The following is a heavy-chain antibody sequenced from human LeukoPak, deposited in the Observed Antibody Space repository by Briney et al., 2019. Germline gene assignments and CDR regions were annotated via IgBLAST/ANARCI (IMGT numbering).Heavy chain of an antibody. CDR1: GYTLTGYY. CDR2: INPNSGGT. V-gene: IGHV1-2*02. J-gene: IGHJ4*02. CDR3: AIVPPNWAVFDY. Sequence: ASVKVSCKASGYTLTGYYIHWVRQAPRQGLEWMGWINPNSGGTNYAQKFQGRVTMTRDTSISTAYMELSRLRSDDTAVYYCAIVPPNWAVFDYWGQGTLVTVSS. D-gene: IGHD7-27*01.